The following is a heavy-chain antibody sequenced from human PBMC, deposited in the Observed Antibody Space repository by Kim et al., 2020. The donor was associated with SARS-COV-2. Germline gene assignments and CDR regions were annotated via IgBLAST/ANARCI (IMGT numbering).Heavy chain of an antibody. CDR1: GGTFSSYA. Sequence: SVKVSCKASGGTFSSYAISWVRQAPGQGLEWMGGIIPIFGTANYAQKFQGRVTITADESTSTAYMELSSLRSEDTAVYYCARLGGVIVKSYYYGMDVWGQGTTVTVSS. V-gene: IGHV1-69*13. J-gene: IGHJ6*02. D-gene: IGHD3-16*02. CDR3: ARLGGVIVKSYYYGMDV. CDR2: IIPIFGTA.